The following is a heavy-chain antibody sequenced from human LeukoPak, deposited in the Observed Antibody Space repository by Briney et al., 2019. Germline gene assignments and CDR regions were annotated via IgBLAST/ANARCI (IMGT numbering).Heavy chain of an antibody. V-gene: IGHV4-59*01. CDR3: ARIMGFCSSTTCYPRFDP. Sequence: SETLSLTCTVSGGSITSYYWSWMRQPPGKGPEWIGYLYYGGNTDYNPSLKSRVTMSVDTSKNQFSLKLTSVTAADTAIYYCARIMGFCSSTTCYPRFDPWGQGTLVTVSS. D-gene: IGHD2-2*01. CDR1: GGSITSYY. CDR2: LYYGGNT. J-gene: IGHJ5*02.